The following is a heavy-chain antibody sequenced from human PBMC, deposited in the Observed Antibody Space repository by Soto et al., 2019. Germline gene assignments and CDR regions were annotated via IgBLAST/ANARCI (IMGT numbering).Heavy chain of an antibody. V-gene: IGHV5-51*01. CDR1: GYSFTSYW. D-gene: IGHD3-22*01. CDR3: ARLRGSSGYRPSDAFDI. Sequence: PGESLKISCKGSGYSFTSYWIGWVRQMPGKGLEWMGIIYPGDSDTRYSPSFQGQVTISADKSISTAYLQWSSLKASDTAMYYCARLRGSSGYRPSDAFDIWGQGTMVTVSS. J-gene: IGHJ3*02. CDR2: IYPGDSDT.